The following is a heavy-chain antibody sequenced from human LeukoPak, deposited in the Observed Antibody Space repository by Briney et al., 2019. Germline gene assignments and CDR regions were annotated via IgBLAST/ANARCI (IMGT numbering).Heavy chain of an antibody. V-gene: IGHV3-21*01. CDR3: ARGLRTGRSRLYYYYGMDV. Sequence: MTGGSLRLSCAASGFTFSSYSMNWVRQAPGKGLEWVSSISSSSSYIYYADSVKGRFTISRDNAKNSLYLQMNSLRAEDTAVYYCARGLRTGRSRLYYYYGMDVWGQGTTVTVSS. CDR2: ISSSSSYI. CDR1: GFTFSSYS. D-gene: IGHD3-16*01. J-gene: IGHJ6*02.